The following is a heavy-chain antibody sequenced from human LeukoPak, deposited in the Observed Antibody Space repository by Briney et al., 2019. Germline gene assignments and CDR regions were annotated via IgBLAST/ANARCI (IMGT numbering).Heavy chain of an antibody. CDR1: RYTFTRYG. CDR2: MSGSNGNT. CDR3: ARSGRGTYYYFDL. Sequence: ASVSVSCTASRYTFTRYGISWGGQAPGQGVEGRGWMSGSNGNTNYTQKFQGRVSITADTSTSTAYMELRSLRSDDTAVYYCARSGRGTYYYFDLWGQGTLVTVSS. V-gene: IGHV1-18*01. J-gene: IGHJ4*02. D-gene: IGHD1-26*01.